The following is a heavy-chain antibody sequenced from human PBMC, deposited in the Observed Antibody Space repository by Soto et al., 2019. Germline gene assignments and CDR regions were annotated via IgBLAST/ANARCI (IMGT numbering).Heavy chain of an antibody. CDR2: ISYDGSNK. CDR3: ARAPGYYGMDV. V-gene: IGHV3-30-3*01. Sequence: QVQLVESGGGVVQPGRSLRLSCAASGFTFSSYAMHWVRQAPGKGLEWVAVISYDGSNKYYADSVKGRFTISRDNSKNTLYLPMNSLRAEDTAVYYCARAPGYYGMDVWGQGTTVTVSS. CDR1: GFTFSSYA. J-gene: IGHJ6*02.